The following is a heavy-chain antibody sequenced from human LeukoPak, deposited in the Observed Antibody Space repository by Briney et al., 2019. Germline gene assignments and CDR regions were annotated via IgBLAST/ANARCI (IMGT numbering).Heavy chain of an antibody. V-gene: IGHV4-39*01. J-gene: IGHJ4*02. D-gene: IGHD3-10*01. CDR1: GVSISSTNDS. CDR2: MYDRART. Sequence: SETLSLTPTLSGVSISSTNDSWGCVRPPPGKGLGWIASMYDRARTHNNPALKTPVTMSFDTSNNQISLKLSSVSAADTAVYYCARHVGIWIGELLHLENWGQGTL. CDR3: ARHVGIWIGELLHLEN.